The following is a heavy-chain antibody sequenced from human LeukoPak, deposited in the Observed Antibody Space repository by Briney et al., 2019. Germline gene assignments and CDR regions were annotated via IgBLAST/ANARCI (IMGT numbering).Heavy chain of an antibody. Sequence: GGSLRLSCAASGFTFSDYYMTWVRRAPRKGLEWISHISGRSTDTNYADSVKGRYTISRDNAKNSLYLQMNSLRVEDAAVYYCARDSAGTCSGAGCDPDDFDYWGQGTLVTVSS. J-gene: IGHJ4*02. CDR1: GFTFSDYY. CDR2: ISGRSTDT. V-gene: IGHV3-11*06. CDR3: ARDSAGTCSGAGCDPDDFDY. D-gene: IGHD2-15*01.